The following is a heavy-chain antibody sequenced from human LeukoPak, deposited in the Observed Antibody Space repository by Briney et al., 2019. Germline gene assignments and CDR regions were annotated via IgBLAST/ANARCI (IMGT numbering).Heavy chain of an antibody. Sequence: GGSLRLSCAASGLTFSSYAMSWVRQAPGKGLEWVSAISGSGGSTYYADSVKGRFTISRDNSKNTLYLQMNSLRAEDTAVYYCAKPAVYYAILTGYLPFDYWGQGTLVTVSS. CDR3: AKPAVYYAILTGYLPFDY. CDR1: GLTFSSYA. CDR2: ISGSGGST. J-gene: IGHJ4*02. V-gene: IGHV3-23*01. D-gene: IGHD3-9*01.